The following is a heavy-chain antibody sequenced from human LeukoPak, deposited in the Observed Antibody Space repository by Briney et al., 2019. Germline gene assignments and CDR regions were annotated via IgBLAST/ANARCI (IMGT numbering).Heavy chain of an antibody. CDR2: IYHSGST. CDR3: ARLAYYYDSSGYFNFDY. CDR1: GYSISGGYY. Sequence: PSETLSLTCTVSGYSISGGYYWGWIRPPPGKGLEWIGNIYHSGSTSYNPSLKSRVTISVDTSKNQFSLRLSSVTAADTAVYYCARLAYYYDSSGYFNFDYWGQGTLVTVSS. V-gene: IGHV4-38-2*02. J-gene: IGHJ4*02. D-gene: IGHD3-22*01.